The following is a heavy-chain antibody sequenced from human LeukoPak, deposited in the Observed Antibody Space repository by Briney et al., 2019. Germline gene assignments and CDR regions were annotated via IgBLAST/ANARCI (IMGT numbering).Heavy chain of an antibody. D-gene: IGHD3-22*01. CDR1: GGSISSYY. Sequence: SETLSLTCTVSGGSISSYYWIWIRHPPGKGRKGIGYIYYSGSTKYNPSLKRRVTISADSSKNQSSLKLSSVTAADTAVYYRARDGDSSGPYYYFDYWGQGTLVTVSS. CDR3: ARDGDSSGPYYYFDY. V-gene: IGHV4-59*01. J-gene: IGHJ4*02. CDR2: IYYSGST.